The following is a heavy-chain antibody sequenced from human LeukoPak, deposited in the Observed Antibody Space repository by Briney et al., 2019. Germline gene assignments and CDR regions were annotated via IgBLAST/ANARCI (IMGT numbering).Heavy chain of an antibody. CDR2: ISAYNGNT. Sequence: ASVKVSCKASGYTFTSYGISWVRQAPGQGLEWMGWISAYNGNTNYAQKLQGRVTMTTDTSTSTAYMELRSLRSDDTAAYYCASQYCSSTSCLSPAYFDYWGQGTLVTVSS. CDR1: GYTFTSYG. CDR3: ASQYCSSTSCLSPAYFDY. D-gene: IGHD2-2*01. V-gene: IGHV1-18*01. J-gene: IGHJ4*02.